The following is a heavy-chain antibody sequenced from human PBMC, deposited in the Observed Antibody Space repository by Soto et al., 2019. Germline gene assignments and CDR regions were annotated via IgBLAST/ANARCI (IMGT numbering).Heavy chain of an antibody. V-gene: IGHV3-53*01. CDR3: VQTTGWPGFDF. Sequence: EVQLVESGGGLIQPGGSLRLSCAASGFTVSSKYMTWVRQARGKGLEWVSVIYGGGTTYYADSVKGRFTISRDNSKNTLYLQANSLRAEDTAVYYCVQTTGWPGFDFWGQGTLVTVSS. J-gene: IGHJ4*02. CDR2: IYGGGTT. CDR1: GFTVSSKY. D-gene: IGHD6-19*01.